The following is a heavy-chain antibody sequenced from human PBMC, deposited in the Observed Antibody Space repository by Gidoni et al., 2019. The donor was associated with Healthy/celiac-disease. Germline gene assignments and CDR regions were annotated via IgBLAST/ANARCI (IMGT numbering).Heavy chain of an antibody. CDR3: AREYSYYDILTGYYIRWFDP. CDR2: ISAYNGNT. V-gene: IGHV1-18*01. Sequence: QVQLVQSGAEVKKPGASVKVSCKASVYTFTSYGLSWVRQAPGQGLEWMGWISAYNGNTNYAQKLQGRVTMTTDTSTSTAYMELRSLRSDDTAVYYCAREYSYYDILTGYYIRWFDPWGQGTLITVSS. CDR1: VYTFTSYG. J-gene: IGHJ5*02. D-gene: IGHD3-9*01.